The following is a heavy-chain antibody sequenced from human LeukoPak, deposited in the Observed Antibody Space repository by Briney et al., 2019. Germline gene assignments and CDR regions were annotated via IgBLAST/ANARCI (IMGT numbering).Heavy chain of an antibody. D-gene: IGHD3-10*01. CDR2: INHSGST. Sequence: PSETLSLTCAVYGGSFSGYYWSWIRQPPGKGLEWIGEINHSGSTNYNPSLKSRVTISVDTSKNQFSLKLSSVTAADTAVYYCARAYYGSGSYSPYYYYYMDVWGKGTTVTISS. CDR1: GGSFSGYY. J-gene: IGHJ6*03. V-gene: IGHV4-34*01. CDR3: ARAYYGSGSYSPYYYYYMDV.